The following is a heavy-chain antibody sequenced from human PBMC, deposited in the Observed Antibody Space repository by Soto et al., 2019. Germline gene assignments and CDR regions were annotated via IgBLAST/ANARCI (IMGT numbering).Heavy chain of an antibody. Sequence: QERLVQSGAEVRKPGSSVKVSCKVTGGTSTRYAINWVRQAPGQGLEWMGGIVPMFGTSKYAQKFQGRVTITADTSTNMAYKELRCLRSGDTAGYCGNWGSDFDFWSGYLWGQGTLDSVSS. D-gene: IGHD3-3*01. CDR1: GGTSTRYA. J-gene: IGHJ4*02. V-gene: IGHV1-69*06. CDR3: NWGSDFDFWSGYL. CDR2: IVPMFGTS.